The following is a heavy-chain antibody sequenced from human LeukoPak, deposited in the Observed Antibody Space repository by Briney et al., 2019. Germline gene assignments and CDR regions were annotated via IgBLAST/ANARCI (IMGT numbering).Heavy chain of an antibody. J-gene: IGHJ3*02. CDR3: ARHDSSGLYNAFDI. CDR1: GGSFSGYY. D-gene: IGHD3-22*01. Sequence: SETLSLTCAVYGGSFSGYYWSWIRQPPGKGLEWIGSFYYGGTTYYNPSLKSRVTISVDTSKNQFSLKLSSVAAADTAVYYRARHDSSGLYNAFDIWGQGTMVTFSS. CDR2: FYYGGTT. V-gene: IGHV4-34*01.